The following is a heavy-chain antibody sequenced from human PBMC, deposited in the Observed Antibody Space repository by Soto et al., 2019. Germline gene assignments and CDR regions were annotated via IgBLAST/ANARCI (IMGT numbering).Heavy chain of an antibody. D-gene: IGHD3-3*01. J-gene: IGHJ4*02. CDR3: ASHYDMWSGYLSPVDY. CDR2: IDTSSTKI. V-gene: IGHV3-11*01. CDR1: GYTFSDYY. Sequence: QVQLVESGGDLVKRGGSLRLSCAASGYTFSDYYMSWIRQAPGKGLEWISYIDTSSTKIYYADSVKGRFNISRENAKNSLYLEMNSLRDEDTAVYYCASHYDMWSGYLSPVDYWGQGTLVTVSS.